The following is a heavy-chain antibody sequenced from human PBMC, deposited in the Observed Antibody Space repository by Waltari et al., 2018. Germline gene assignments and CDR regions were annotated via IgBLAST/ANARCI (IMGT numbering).Heavy chain of an antibody. J-gene: IGHJ6*02. CDR3: ASGQDGTSFVLSF. D-gene: IGHD3-16*01. V-gene: IGHV3-48*01. CDR1: GLNFSIYS. Sequence: EVQLVESGGDLIQPGGSLRLSCAVSGLNFSIYSMNWVRQVPGKGLEWVSYISSTMCSMYYADSVKGRFTISRDNTRKSVYLQMNSLRVEDSAVYYCASGQDGTSFVLSFWGQGTKVTVSS. CDR2: ISSTMCSM.